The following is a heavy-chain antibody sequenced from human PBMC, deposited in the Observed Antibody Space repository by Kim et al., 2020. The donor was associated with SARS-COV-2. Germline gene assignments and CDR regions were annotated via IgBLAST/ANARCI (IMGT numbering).Heavy chain of an antibody. V-gene: IGHV3-48*03. Sequence: TIYYADSVKGRFTISRDNAKNSLYLQMNSLRAEDTAVYYCARVLDYVFDYWGQGTLVTVSS. J-gene: IGHJ4*02. CDR2: TI. CDR3: ARVLDYVFDY. D-gene: IGHD4-17*01.